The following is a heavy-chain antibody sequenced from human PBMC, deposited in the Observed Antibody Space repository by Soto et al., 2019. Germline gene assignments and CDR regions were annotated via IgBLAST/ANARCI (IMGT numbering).Heavy chain of an antibody. D-gene: IGHD4-17*01. V-gene: IGHV1-18*04. J-gene: IGHJ4*02. CDR2: IKAYSGNT. Sequence: QLELVQSGAEAKKPGASVKVSCKASGYTFHTSTISWLRQAPGQGPEWMGWIKAYSGNTNYAQKLQGRVTMTTDTSTSTAYRELRSLTTDDTAIYYCAIADYGDDDYWGQGTLVTVSS. CDR3: AIADYGDDDY. CDR1: GYTFHTST.